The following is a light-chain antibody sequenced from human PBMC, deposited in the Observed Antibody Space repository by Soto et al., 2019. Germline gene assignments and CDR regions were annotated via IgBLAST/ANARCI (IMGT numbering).Light chain of an antibody. CDR1: SSNIGAAYD. V-gene: IGLV1-40*01. J-gene: IGLJ3*02. CDR3: QTYDSSLSGWV. Sequence: QPVLTQPPSVSGAPGQKVTISCTRSSSNIGAAYDVHWYQHLPVTAPKLLIYGNNNRPSGVPDRFSGSKSGTSASLAITGLQAEDEADYYCQTYDSSLSGWVFGGGTKLTVL. CDR2: GNN.